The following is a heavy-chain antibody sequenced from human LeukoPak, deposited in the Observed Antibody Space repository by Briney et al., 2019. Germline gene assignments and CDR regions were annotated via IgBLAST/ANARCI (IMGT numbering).Heavy chain of an antibody. CDR1: GGSISSGSYY. D-gene: IGHD6-13*01. CDR2: IYTRRST. J-gene: IGHJ3*02. V-gene: IGHV4-61*02. CDR3: ARDLLRGETGSWFEAFDI. Sequence: PSQTLSLTCTVSGGSISSGSYYWSWIRQPAGKGLEWIGRIYTRRSTLYNPSLKSRLTLSIHTSNNQFSLSLNSVTAADTAIYYCARDLLRGETGSWFEAFDIWGQGTMVTVSS.